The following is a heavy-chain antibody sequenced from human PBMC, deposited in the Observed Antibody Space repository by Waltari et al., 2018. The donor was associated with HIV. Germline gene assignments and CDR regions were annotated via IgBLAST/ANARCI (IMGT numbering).Heavy chain of an antibody. V-gene: IGHV5-51*01. Sequence: EVQLVQSGAEVKQPGESLKISCKGSGYSFTSYWFGWVRQLPGKGMEWMGYISPWDEDSRYSPDYQGQVNITGDKCLRPGYLQRSSLEASDTDMYYGARQNRVGELNYFDYWGQGTLVTVSS. D-gene: IGHD3-10*01. CDR3: ARQNRVGELNYFDY. J-gene: IGHJ4*02. CDR1: GYSFTSYW. CDR2: ISPWDEDS.